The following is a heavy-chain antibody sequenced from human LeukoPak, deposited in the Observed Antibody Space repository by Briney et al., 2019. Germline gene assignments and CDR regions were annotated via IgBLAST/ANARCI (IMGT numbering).Heavy chain of an antibody. CDR3: ARDLDY. J-gene: IGHJ4*02. Sequence: PGWSLRLSCAACGFTVSTNHVIWVRLVPGKGLEWVSIIYSGGSTYYADSVKGRFTISRDNSKNTLYLQMNSLRAEDTAVYYCARDLDYWGQGTLVTISS. CDR1: GFTVSTNH. V-gene: IGHV3-53*01. CDR2: IYSGGST.